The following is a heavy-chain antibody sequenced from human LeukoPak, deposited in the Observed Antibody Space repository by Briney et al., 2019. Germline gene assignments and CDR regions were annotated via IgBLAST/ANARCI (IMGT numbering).Heavy chain of an antibody. CDR2: MEYDGSEI. D-gene: IGHD6-13*01. CDR1: GFNFSNYW. Sequence: GGSLRLSCAASGFNFSNYWMSWVRQAPGKGLEWVANMEYDGSEIYYVDSVKGRFTISRDNAKNSLYLQMNSLRAEDTAVYYCARVEASGFDCWGQGTLATVSS. CDR3: ARVEASGFDC. J-gene: IGHJ4*02. V-gene: IGHV3-7*04.